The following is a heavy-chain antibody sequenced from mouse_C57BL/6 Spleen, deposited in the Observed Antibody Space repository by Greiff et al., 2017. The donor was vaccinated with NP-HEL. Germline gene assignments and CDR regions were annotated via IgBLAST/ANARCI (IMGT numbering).Heavy chain of an antibody. D-gene: IGHD1-1*01. Sequence: QVQLQQSGPELARPWASVKISCQAFYTFSRRVHFAIRDTNYWMQWVKQRPGQGLEWIGAFYPGNGDTSSIQTLQGKATLTADQPSSTAYMQLSSLTSEDSAVYYCAWGFITTVVGGDYLDYWGQGTTLTVSS. V-gene: IGHV1-87*01. CDR2: GQGLEWIG. J-gene: IGHJ2*01. CDR1: YTFSRRVH. CDR3: SEDSAVYYCAWGFITTVVGGDYLDY.